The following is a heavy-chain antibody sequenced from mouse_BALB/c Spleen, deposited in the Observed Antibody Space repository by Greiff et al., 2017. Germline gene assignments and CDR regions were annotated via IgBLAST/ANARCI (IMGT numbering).Heavy chain of an antibody. CDR1: GFTFSSYA. J-gene: IGHJ4*01. V-gene: IGHV5-9-4*01. Sequence: DVMLVESGGGLVKPGGSLKLSCAASGFTFSSYAMSWVRQSPEKRLEWVAEISSGGSYTYYPDTVTGRFTISIDNAKNTLYLEMSSLRSEDTAMYYCARELLRLRAMDYWGQGTSVTVSS. CDR2: ISSGGSYT. D-gene: IGHD1-2*01. CDR3: ARELLRLRAMDY.